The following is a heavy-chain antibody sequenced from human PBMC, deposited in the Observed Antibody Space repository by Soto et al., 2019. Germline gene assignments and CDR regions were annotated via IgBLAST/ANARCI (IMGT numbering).Heavy chain of an antibody. CDR2: ISGNGGST. Sequence: GGSLRLSCAASGFTFSSYAMSWVRQAPGKGLEWVSAISGNGGSTYYADSVKGRFTISRDNSKNTLYLQMNSLRAEDTAVYYCAKDLLGGFNYFDYWGQGTLVTVSS. CDR1: GFTFSSYA. CDR3: AKDLLGGFNYFDY. J-gene: IGHJ4*02. D-gene: IGHD3-9*01. V-gene: IGHV3-23*01.